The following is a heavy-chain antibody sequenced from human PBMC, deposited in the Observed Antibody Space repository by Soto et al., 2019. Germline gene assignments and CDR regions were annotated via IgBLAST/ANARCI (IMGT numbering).Heavy chain of an antibody. V-gene: IGHV3-7*01. J-gene: IGHJ5*02. CDR3: AGIQNNWFDP. CDR1: GFTFSSSW. Sequence: EVQLVESGGGVVQPGGSLRLTCTASGFTFSSSWMAWVRQAPGKGLEWVGNIKHDGSEVYYLDSVRGRFTISRDSAWKSLYLQVNSLRAEDTAVYYCAGIQNNWFDPWGQGTLVAVSS. CDR2: IKHDGSEV.